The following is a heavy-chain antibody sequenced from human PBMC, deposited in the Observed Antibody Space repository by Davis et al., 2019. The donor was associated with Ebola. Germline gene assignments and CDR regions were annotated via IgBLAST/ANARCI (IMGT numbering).Heavy chain of an antibody. CDR2: VNPNSGNT. D-gene: IGHD1-26*01. J-gene: IGHJ4*02. CDR3: ARDVGAIPFDY. V-gene: IGHV1-8*03. Sequence: AASVKVSCKASGYTFTGYYMHWVRQAPGQGLEWMGWVNPNSGNTGYAQKFQARVTITRDTSASTAYMELSSLRSEDTAVYYCARDVGAIPFDYWGQGTLVTVSS. CDR1: GYTFTGYY.